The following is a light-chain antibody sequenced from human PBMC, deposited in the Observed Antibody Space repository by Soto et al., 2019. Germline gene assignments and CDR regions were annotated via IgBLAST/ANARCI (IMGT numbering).Light chain of an antibody. V-gene: IGKV3-20*01. CDR2: GIF. CDR3: QQYGGSPRA. Sequence: EIVLTQSPGTLSLSPGERATLSCRASESVSSSSLAWYQQKLGQAPRLLIYGIFTKATGIPDRFSGSGSGTDFSLTTSRLETEDFAVYYGQQYGGSPRAFGQGTKVEIK. CDR1: ESVSSSS. J-gene: IGKJ1*01.